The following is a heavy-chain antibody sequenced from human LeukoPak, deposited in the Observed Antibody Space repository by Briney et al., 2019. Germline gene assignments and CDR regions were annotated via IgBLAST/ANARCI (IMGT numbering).Heavy chain of an antibody. Sequence: PGGSLRLSCAASGFTFSSYAMSWVRQAPGKGLEWVSAISGSGGSTYYADSVKGRFTISRDNSKNTLYLQMNSLRAEDTAVYYCATYSSCWYCFDYWGQGTLVTVSS. CDR1: GFTFSSYA. CDR2: ISGSGGST. J-gene: IGHJ4*02. D-gene: IGHD6-13*01. V-gene: IGHV3-23*01. CDR3: ATYSSCWYCFDY.